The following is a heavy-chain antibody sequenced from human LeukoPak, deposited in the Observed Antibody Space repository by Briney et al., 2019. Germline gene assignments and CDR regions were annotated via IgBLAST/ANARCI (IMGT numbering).Heavy chain of an antibody. J-gene: IGHJ4*02. D-gene: IGHD3-22*01. CDR2: IGLSGSPL. CDR3: ARKDFSSGSFSY. V-gene: IGHV3-11*04. CDR1: GFPFSRFY. Sequence: GGSLRLSCAVSGFPFSRFYMSWIRQAPGKGLEWVSYIGLSGSPLDYADSVKGRFTISRDNATNSLYLDMNSLRAENTAVYYCARKDFSSGSFSYWGQGTLVTVSS.